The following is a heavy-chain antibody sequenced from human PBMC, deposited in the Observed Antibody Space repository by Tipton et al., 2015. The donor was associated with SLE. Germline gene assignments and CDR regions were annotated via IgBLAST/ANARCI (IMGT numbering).Heavy chain of an antibody. CDR3: ARVAGSSGWFDP. J-gene: IGHJ5*02. CDR1: GHSISSGYY. Sequence: GLVKPSETLSLICNVSGHSISSGYYWGWIRQFPGKGLEWIGSFYHSGSTYYNPSLKSRVTMSVDTSKNQFSLKLTSVTAADSAVYYCARVAGSSGWFDPWGQGTLVTVSS. V-gene: IGHV4-38-2*02. CDR2: FYHSGST. D-gene: IGHD1-26*01.